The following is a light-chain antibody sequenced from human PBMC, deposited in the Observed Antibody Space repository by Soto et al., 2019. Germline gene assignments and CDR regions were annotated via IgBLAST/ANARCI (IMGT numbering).Light chain of an antibody. CDR2: AAS. CDR3: QKYSSVPV. J-gene: IGKJ3*01. V-gene: IGKV1-27*01. CDR1: QGIRNF. Sequence: DIQMTQSPTSLSASVGDRVTITCRASQGIRNFVAWYQQKPGIAPKLLIYAASTLQSGVPSRFSGSGSGTDFTLTINILQPEDVATYSCQKYSSVPVFGPGTKVEIK.